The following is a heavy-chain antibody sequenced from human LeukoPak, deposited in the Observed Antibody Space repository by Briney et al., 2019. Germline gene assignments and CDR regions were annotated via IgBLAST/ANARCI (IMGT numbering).Heavy chain of an antibody. D-gene: IGHD2-21*02. J-gene: IGHJ5*02. V-gene: IGHV4-39*01. CDR2: IYYSGST. CDR3: ARQPGLAYCGGDCYSNWFDP. CDR1: GGSISSSSYY. Sequence: SETLSLTCTVSGGSISSSSYYWGWIRQPPGKGLEWIGSIYYSGSTYYNPSLKSRVTISVDTSKNQFSLKPSSVTAADTAVYYCARQPGLAYCGGDCYSNWFDPWGQGTLVTVSS.